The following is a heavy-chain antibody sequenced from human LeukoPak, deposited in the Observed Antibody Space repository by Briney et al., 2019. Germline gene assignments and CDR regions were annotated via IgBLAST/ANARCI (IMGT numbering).Heavy chain of an antibody. CDR3: ATFGVVR. J-gene: IGHJ4*02. V-gene: IGHV4-34*01. CDR2: INHSGST. CDR1: GGSFSGYY. D-gene: IGHD3-3*01. Sequence: SETLSLTCAVYGGSFSGYYWSWIRQPPGKGLEWIGEINHSGSTNYNPSLKSRVTVSVDTSKNQFSLKLSSVTAADTAVYYCATFGVVRWGQGTLVTVSS.